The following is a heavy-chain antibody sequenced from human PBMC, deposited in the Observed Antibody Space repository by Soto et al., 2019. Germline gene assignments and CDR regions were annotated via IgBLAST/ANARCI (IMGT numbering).Heavy chain of an antibody. CDR3: AEAETYDFWSGLHFDY. CDR1: GVTFSSFA. V-gene: IGHV3-23*01. D-gene: IGHD3-3*01. CDR2: ISGSGGST. Sequence: PGGSLRLSCVASGVTFSSFAMSWVRQAPGKGLEWVSTISGSGGSTYYADSVKGRLTISRDNSKNTLSLHINSLRAEDTAVYYCAEAETYDFWSGLHFDYWGHGTLVTVSS. J-gene: IGHJ4*01.